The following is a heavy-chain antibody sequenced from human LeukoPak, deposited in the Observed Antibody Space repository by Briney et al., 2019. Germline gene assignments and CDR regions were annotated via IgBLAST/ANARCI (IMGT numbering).Heavy chain of an antibody. CDR3: ARRETRSGSPFDY. J-gene: IGHJ4*02. V-gene: IGHV1-46*01. CDR1: DYTFSKYG. D-gene: IGHD2-15*01. Sequence: ASVKVSCQASDYTFSKYGIIWVRQAPGQGLEWMGIINPSGGSTSYAQKFQGRVTMTRDTSTSTVYMELSSLRSEDTAVYYCARRETRSGSPFDYWGQGTLVTVSS. CDR2: INPSGGST.